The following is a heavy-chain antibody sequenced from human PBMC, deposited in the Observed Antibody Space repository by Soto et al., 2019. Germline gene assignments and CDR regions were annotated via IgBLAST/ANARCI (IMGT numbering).Heavy chain of an antibody. CDR2: IYHSGST. V-gene: IGHV4-30-2*01. J-gene: IGHJ5*02. D-gene: IGHD3-3*01. Sequence: SETLSLTCGVSGGSISSGGYSWSWIRQPPGKCLEWIGYIYHSGSTYYNPSLKSRVTISVDRSKNQFSLKLSSVTAADTAVYYCARKQLLLRFLEWSGGFDPWGQGTLVTV. CDR1: GGSISSGGYS. CDR3: ARKQLLLRFLEWSGGFDP.